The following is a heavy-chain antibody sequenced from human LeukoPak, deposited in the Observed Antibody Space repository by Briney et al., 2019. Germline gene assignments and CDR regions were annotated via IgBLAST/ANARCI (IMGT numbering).Heavy chain of an antibody. V-gene: IGHV3-30*18. Sequence: GKSLRLSCAASGFTFNNYGMHWVRQAPGKGLEWVAVISYDGRNIHYPDSVKSRSTISRDISTDTLWLQMDSLRTEDTAVYYCAKGPLRGTAAAIDYWGQGTLVTVSS. D-gene: IGHD2-2*01. CDR2: ISYDGRNI. J-gene: IGHJ4*02. CDR1: GFTFNNYG. CDR3: AKGPLRGTAAAIDY.